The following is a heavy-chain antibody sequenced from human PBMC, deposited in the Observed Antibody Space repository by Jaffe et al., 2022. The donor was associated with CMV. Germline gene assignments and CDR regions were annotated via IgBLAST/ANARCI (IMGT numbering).Heavy chain of an antibody. J-gene: IGHJ6*02. V-gene: IGHV2-26*01. Sequence: QVTLKESGPVLVKPTETLTLTCTVSGFSLSNARMGVSWIRQPPGKALEWLAHIFSNDEKSYSTSLKSRLTISKDTSKSQVVLTMTNMDPVDTATYYCARIRNTMVRGNYGMDVWGQGTTVTVSS. CDR1: GFSLSNARMG. CDR3: ARIRNTMVRGNYGMDV. CDR2: IFSNDEK. D-gene: IGHD3-10*01.